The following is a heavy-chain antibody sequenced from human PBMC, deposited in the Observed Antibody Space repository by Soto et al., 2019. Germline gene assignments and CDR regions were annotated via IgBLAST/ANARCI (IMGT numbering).Heavy chain of an antibody. CDR1: GGSISSGGYS. CDR2: IYHSGST. Sequence: SETLSLTCAVSGGSISSGGYSWSWIRQPPGKGLEWIGYIYHSGSTYYNPSLKSRVTISVDRSKNQFSLKLSSVTAADTAVYYCARERWELQLDYWGQGTLVTVSS. J-gene: IGHJ4*02. V-gene: IGHV4-30-2*01. CDR3: ARERWELQLDY. D-gene: IGHD1-26*01.